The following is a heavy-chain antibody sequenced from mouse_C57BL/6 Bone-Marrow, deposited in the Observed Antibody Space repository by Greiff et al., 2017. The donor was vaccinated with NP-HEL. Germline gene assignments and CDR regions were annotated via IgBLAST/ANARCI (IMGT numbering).Heavy chain of an antibody. CDR2: INPSSGYT. V-gene: IGHV1-4*01. J-gene: IGHJ3*01. CDR1: GYTFTSYT. CDR3: ARGLLAWFAY. Sequence: VQLQQSGAELARPGASVKMSCKASGYTFTSYTMHWVKQRPGQGLEWIGYINPSSGYTKYNQKFKDKATLTADKSSSTAYMQLSSLTSEDSAVYFCARGLLAWFAYWGQGTLVTVSA. D-gene: IGHD6-2*01.